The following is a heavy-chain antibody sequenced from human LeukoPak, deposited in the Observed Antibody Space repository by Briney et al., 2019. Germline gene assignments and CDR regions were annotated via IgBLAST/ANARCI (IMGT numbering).Heavy chain of an antibody. J-gene: IGHJ3*02. CDR3: ARVWRYSTSSDAFDI. CDR2: INPKSEDT. CDR1: GYTFTGYY. Sequence: ASVKVSCKASGYTFTGYYIHWVRQAPGQGLEWTGWINPKSEDTNYAQNFQGRVTMTRDTSITTAYMDLGSLTYDDTAVYYCARVWRYSTSSDAFDIWGQGTMVTVSS. D-gene: IGHD6-6*01. V-gene: IGHV1-2*02.